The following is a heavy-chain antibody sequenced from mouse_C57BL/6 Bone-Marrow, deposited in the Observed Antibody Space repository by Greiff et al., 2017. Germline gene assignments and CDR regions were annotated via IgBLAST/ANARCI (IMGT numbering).Heavy chain of an antibody. CDR1: GYTFTSYW. Sequence: QVQLQQPGAELVRPGSSVKLSCKASGYTFTSYWLHWVKQRPLQGLEWIGNIAPSDSETHYNQKFKDKATLTVDKSSSTAYMQLSSLTSEDSAVYYCARESCAVVYWYVDVWGTGTTVTGSS. J-gene: IGHJ1*03. D-gene: IGHD1-1*01. V-gene: IGHV1-52*01. CDR2: IAPSDSET. CDR3: ARESCAVVYWYVDV.